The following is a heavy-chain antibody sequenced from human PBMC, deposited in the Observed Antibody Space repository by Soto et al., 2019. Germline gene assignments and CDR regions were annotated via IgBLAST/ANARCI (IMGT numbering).Heavy chain of an antibody. CDR1: GFTFSNAW. CDR2: IKSKTDGGTT. D-gene: IGHD2-15*01. J-gene: IGHJ3*02. Sequence: GGSLRLSCAASGFTFSNAWMNWVRQAPGKGLEWVGRIKSKTDGGTTDYAAPVKGRFTISRDDSKNTLYLQMNSLKTEDTAVYYCTTSTGIVVVEAATANSDAFDIWSQGTMVTVSS. V-gene: IGHV3-15*07. CDR3: TTSTGIVVVEAATANSDAFDI.